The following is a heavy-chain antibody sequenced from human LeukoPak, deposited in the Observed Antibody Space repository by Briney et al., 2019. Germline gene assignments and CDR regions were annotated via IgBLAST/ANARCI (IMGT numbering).Heavy chain of an antibody. CDR3: ARGFSSGWYQVRYYYGMDV. D-gene: IGHD6-19*01. V-gene: IGHV1-18*01. CDR2: ISAYKGDT. Sequence: GASVKVSCKASGYTFTDYGLSWVRQAPGQGLEWMGWISAYKGDTSYAQKFQGRVTMTIDAATSTAYMELRSLGSGDTAVYHCARGFSSGWYQVRYYYGMDVWGQGTTVTVSS. CDR1: GYTFTDYG. J-gene: IGHJ6*02.